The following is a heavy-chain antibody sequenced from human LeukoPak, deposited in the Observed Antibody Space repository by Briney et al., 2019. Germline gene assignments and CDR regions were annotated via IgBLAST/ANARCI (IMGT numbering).Heavy chain of an antibody. CDR3: ARDGIAAAGNYYYYYYMDV. CDR2: INPNSGGT. Sequence: ASVKVSCKASGYTFTGYYMHWVRQAPGQGLEWMGWINPNSGGTNYAQKFQGRVTMTRDTSISTAYMELSRLRSDDTAVYYCARDGIAAAGNYYYYYYMDVWGKGTTVTVSS. J-gene: IGHJ6*03. V-gene: IGHV1-2*02. CDR1: GYTFTGYY. D-gene: IGHD6-13*01.